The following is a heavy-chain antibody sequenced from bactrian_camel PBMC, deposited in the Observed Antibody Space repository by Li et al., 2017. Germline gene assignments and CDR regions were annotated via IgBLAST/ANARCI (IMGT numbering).Heavy chain of an antibody. CDR1: GYGDKRWC. CDR3: AAARRGWLSLDIGVYDY. V-gene: IGHV3S9*01. D-gene: IGHD5*01. J-gene: IGHJ4*01. CDR2: IYMDGRT. Sequence: HVQLVESGGGSVQAGGSLRLSCVASGYGDKRWCIGWFRRVPGKEYEGVAAIYMDGRTYADSVKGRFTISRDDAKNTLYLQIDSAKPEDTAMYYCAAARRGWLSLDIGVYDYWGQDPGHRL.